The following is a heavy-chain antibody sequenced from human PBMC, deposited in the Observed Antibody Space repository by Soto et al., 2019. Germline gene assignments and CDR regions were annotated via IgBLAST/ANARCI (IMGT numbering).Heavy chain of an antibody. D-gene: IGHD3-22*01. CDR3: AAGFQIADYYDSSGYYPPRVYYYYGMDV. CDR1: GFTFTSSA. CDR2: IVVGSGNT. V-gene: IGHV1-58*01. Sequence: SVKVSCKASGFTFTSSAVQWVRQARGQRLERIGWIVVGSGNTNYAQKFQERVTITRDMSTSTAYMELSSLRSEDTAVYYCAAGFQIADYYDSSGYYPPRVYYYYGMDVWGQGTTVTVSS. J-gene: IGHJ6*02.